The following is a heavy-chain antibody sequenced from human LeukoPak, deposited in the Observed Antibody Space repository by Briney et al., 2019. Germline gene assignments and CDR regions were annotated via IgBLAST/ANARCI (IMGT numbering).Heavy chain of an antibody. CDR2: ISSSSSYI. Sequence: PGGSLRLSCVASGFTFSRYSMNWVRQAPGKGLEWVSSISSSSSYIYYADSVKGRFTISRDNAKNSLFLQMNILRAADTAVYYCARPTGISIDIWGQGTMVTVSS. CDR1: GFTFSRYS. V-gene: IGHV3-21*01. D-gene: IGHD2/OR15-2a*01. CDR3: ARPTGISIDI. J-gene: IGHJ3*02.